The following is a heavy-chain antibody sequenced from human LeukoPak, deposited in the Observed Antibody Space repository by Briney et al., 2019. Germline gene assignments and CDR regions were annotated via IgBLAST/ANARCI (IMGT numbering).Heavy chain of an antibody. CDR3: ARVRFGEFSPFDY. D-gene: IGHD3-10*01. J-gene: IGHJ4*02. V-gene: IGHV1-18*01. CDR2: ISGYNGNT. CDR1: GYTFTNYG. Sequence: ASVKVSCKASGYTFTNYGINWVRQAPGQGLEWMGWISGYNGNTKYAQKFQGRVTMTRDMSTSTVYMELSSLRSEDTAVYYCARVRFGEFSPFDYWGQGTLVTVSS.